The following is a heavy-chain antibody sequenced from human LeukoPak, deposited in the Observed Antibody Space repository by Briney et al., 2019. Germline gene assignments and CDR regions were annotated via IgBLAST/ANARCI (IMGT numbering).Heavy chain of an antibody. Sequence: GASVKVSCKASGYTFTGYYMHWVRQAPGQGLEWMGRINPNSGGTNYAQKFQGRVTMTRDTSISTAYMELSRLRSDDTAVYYCARVRLPHYNFDYWGQGTLVTVSS. CDR3: ARVRLPHYNFDY. CDR2: INPNSGGT. V-gene: IGHV1-2*06. D-gene: IGHD4-11*01. CDR1: GYTFTGYY. J-gene: IGHJ4*02.